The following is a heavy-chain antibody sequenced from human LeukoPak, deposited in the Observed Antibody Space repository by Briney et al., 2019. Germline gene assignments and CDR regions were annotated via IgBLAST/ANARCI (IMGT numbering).Heavy chain of an antibody. D-gene: IGHD4-23*01. CDR1: GYSFNTYW. CDR3: ARAGFGGNSGQFDF. CDR2: IFPGDSDT. V-gene: IGHV5-51*01. J-gene: IGHJ4*02. Sequence: GESLKISCKGSGYSFNTYWFAWVRQMPGKGLEWMGIIFPGDSDTRYSPSFQGQVTITADKSTSTAYLQWDTLRAPDTAIYYCARAGFGGNSGQFDFWGQGTLVTVSS.